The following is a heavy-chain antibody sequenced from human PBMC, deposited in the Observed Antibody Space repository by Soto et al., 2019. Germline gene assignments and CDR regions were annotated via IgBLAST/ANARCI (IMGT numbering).Heavy chain of an antibody. V-gene: IGHV4-34*01. CDR3: ARVHRDSPQYYYDSSGYYFDY. CDR1: GGSFSGYY. CDR2: INHSGST. D-gene: IGHD3-22*01. Sequence: SETLSLTCAVYGGSFSGYYWSWIRQPPGKGLEWIGEINHSGSTNYNPSLKSRVTISVATSKNQFSLKLISVTAADTAVYYCARVHRDSPQYYYDSSGYYFDYWGQGTLVTVSS. J-gene: IGHJ4*02.